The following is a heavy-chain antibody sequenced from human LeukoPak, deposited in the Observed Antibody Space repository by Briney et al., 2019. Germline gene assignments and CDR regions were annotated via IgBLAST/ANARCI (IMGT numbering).Heavy chain of an antibody. CDR3: ARDGLYDYGGIGDYYYYYMDV. CDR2: IYTSGST. D-gene: IGHD4-23*01. CDR1: GGSISSGSYY. Sequence: TSQTLSLTCTVSGGSISSGSYYWSWIRQPAGKGLEWIERIYTSGSTNYNPSLKSRVTISVDTSKNQFSLKLSSVTAADTAVYYCARDGLYDYGGIGDYYYYYMDVWGKGTTVTVSS. V-gene: IGHV4-61*02. J-gene: IGHJ6*03.